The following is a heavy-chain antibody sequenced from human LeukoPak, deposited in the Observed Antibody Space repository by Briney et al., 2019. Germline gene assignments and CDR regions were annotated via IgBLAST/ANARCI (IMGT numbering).Heavy chain of an antibody. CDR1: GFTFSVYY. Sequence: GGSLRLSCAASGFTFSVYYMSWIRQAPGKGLEWVSYISSSGSTIYYADSVKGRFTISRDNAKNSLYLQMNSLRAEDTAVYYCARENYYDSSGYYPLYYYYYGMDVWGQGTTVTVSS. D-gene: IGHD3-22*01. CDR2: ISSSGSTI. CDR3: ARENYYDSSGYYPLYYYYYGMDV. J-gene: IGHJ6*02. V-gene: IGHV3-11*01.